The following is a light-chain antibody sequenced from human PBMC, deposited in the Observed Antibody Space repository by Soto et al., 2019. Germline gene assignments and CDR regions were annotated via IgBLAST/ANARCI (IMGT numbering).Light chain of an antibody. CDR2: AAS. CDR1: QGISKY. V-gene: IGKV1-27*01. Sequence: DIQMTQSPSSLSASVGDRVTITCRASQGISKYLAWYQQKPGKVPKLLIYAASIVQSGVPSRFSGSGSGTDFTLTISSLQPEDVATYYCQKYNSAPITFAQGTRLAIK. CDR3: QKYNSAPIT. J-gene: IGKJ5*01.